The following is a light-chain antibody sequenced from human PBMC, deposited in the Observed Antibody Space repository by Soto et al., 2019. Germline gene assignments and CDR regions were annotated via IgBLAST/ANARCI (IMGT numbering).Light chain of an antibody. Sequence: DIQMTQSPSSLSASVGDRVTITCRASQGISNYLAWYQQKPGKVPKLLIFDAYTLQSGVPSRFSGSGSGTDFTLTISSLQPEDVATYYCQNYKSAPLLTFGPGTKVDLK. J-gene: IGKJ3*01. CDR3: QNYKSAPLLT. CDR2: DAY. V-gene: IGKV1-27*01. CDR1: QGISNY.